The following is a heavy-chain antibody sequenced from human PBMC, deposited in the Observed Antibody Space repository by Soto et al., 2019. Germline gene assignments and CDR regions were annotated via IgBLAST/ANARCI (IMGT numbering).Heavy chain of an antibody. CDR1: GYTFTSYA. CDR2: INAGNGNT. Sequence: QVQLVQSGAEVKKPGASVKVSCKASGYTFTSYAMHWVRQAPGQRLEWMGWINAGNGNTKYSQKFQGRVTITRDTSASTAYLDLSSLRAEERAVYYCAGFPRRSVVPPVWYFDLWGRGTLVTVSS. J-gene: IGHJ2*01. D-gene: IGHD2-15*01. CDR3: AGFPRRSVVPPVWYFDL. V-gene: IGHV1-3*01.